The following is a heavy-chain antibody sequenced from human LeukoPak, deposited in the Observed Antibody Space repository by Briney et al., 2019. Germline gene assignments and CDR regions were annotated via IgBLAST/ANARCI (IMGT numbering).Heavy chain of an antibody. D-gene: IGHD3-10*01. CDR3: ARGGYGSGSYYNAENWFDP. CDR1: GYTFTSYD. Sequence: GASVKVSCKASGYTFTSYDINWVRQATGQGLEWMGWMNPNSGNTGYAQKFQGRVTMTRNTSISTAYMELSSLRSEDTAVYYCARGGYGSGSYYNAENWFDPWGQGTLVTVSS. V-gene: IGHV1-8*01. J-gene: IGHJ5*02. CDR2: MNPNSGNT.